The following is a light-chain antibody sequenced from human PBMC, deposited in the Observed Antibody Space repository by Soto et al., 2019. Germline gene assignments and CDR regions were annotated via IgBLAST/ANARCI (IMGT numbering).Light chain of an antibody. CDR3: QQYGSSPLT. V-gene: IGKV3-20*01. CDR2: GAS. CDR1: QRLRSN. Sequence: TQSPPTLSFSLVEEATLACRASQRLRSNLAWYQQKPGQAPRLLIYGASSRATGIPDRFSGSGSGTDFTLTISRLEPEDFAVYYCQQYGSSPLTFGGGTKVDIK. J-gene: IGKJ4*01.